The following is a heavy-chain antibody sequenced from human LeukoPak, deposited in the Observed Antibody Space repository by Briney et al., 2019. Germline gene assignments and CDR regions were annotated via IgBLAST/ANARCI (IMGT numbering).Heavy chain of an antibody. V-gene: IGHV3-23*01. CDR1: GFTFSIYG. D-gene: IGHD3-22*01. J-gene: IGHJ2*01. Sequence: GGSLRLSCAASGFTFSIYGMSWVRQAPGRGLEWVSAMSGSGGSAYYADSVKGRFTISRDNSKNTLYLQMNSLRAEDTAVYYCAKDGYYDSSAYYYVRYFDLWGRGTLVTVSS. CDR2: MSGSGGSA. CDR3: AKDGYYDSSAYYYVRYFDL.